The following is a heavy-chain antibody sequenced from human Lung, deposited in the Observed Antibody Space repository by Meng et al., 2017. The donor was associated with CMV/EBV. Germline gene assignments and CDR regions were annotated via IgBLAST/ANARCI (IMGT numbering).Heavy chain of an antibody. Sequence: FTFSTYSMIWVRQAPGQGLELVSYISSSSSTIYYGDSVKGRFTISRDNARNSIYLQMNSLRPEDTAVYYCARVRTYFDHSGYLDYWGQGXLVTVSS. J-gene: IGHJ4*02. CDR2: ISSSSSTI. V-gene: IGHV3-48*04. D-gene: IGHD3-22*01. CDR3: ARVRTYFDHSGYLDY. CDR1: FTFSTYS.